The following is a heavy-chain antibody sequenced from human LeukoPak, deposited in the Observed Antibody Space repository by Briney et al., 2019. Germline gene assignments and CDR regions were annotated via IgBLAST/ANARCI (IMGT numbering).Heavy chain of an antibody. CDR1: GDSITRSSHY. Sequence: PSETLSLTFTGSGDSITRSSHYWAGLRQPPGQGLEGVGHVYYSGNTYSNPSLRGRLTISVDTSKSQISMRLSSLTAADTAVYYCARQVSFDRFRADWLFDRWGQGSLVTVSS. CDR2: VYYSGNT. D-gene: IGHD3-9*01. CDR3: ARQVSFDRFRADWLFDR. V-gene: IGHV4-39*01. J-gene: IGHJ5*02.